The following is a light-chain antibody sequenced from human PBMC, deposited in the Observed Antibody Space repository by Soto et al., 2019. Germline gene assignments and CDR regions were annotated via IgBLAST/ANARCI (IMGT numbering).Light chain of an antibody. CDR3: QQYGSYSPWT. Sequence: DIKMTQSPSTLSASVGDRVTITCRASQSIGSWLAWYHQKPGKAPKLLIYKASSLESGVPSRFSGSGSGTEFTLTISSLQPDDFASYYCQQYGSYSPWTFGQGTKVEIK. CDR2: KAS. V-gene: IGKV1-5*03. J-gene: IGKJ1*01. CDR1: QSIGSW.